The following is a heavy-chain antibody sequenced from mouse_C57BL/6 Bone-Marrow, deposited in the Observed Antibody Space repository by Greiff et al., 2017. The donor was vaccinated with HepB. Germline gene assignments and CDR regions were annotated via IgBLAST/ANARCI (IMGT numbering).Heavy chain of an antibody. CDR2: IDPNSGGT. CDR1: GYTFTSYW. Sequence: QVQLQQPGAELVKPGASVKLSCKASGYTFTSYWMPWVKQRPGRGLEWIGGIDPNSGGTKYNEKFKSKATLTVDKPSSTAYMQLSSLTSEDSAVYECARGVIRAWYVDVWGTGTTVTVSS. V-gene: IGHV1-72*01. J-gene: IGHJ1*03. D-gene: IGHD1-1*01. CDR3: ARGVIRAWYVDV.